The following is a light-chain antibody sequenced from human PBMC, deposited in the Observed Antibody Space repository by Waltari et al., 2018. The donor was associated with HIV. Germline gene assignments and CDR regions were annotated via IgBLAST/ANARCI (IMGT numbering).Light chain of an antibody. Sequence: QSALTQPASVSGSPGQSITISSTGTRSDVGGYNFVSWYQQHPGKAPKLMIYEVSNRPSGVSKRFSGSKSGNTASLTNSGLQAEDEADYYCSSYTSSSTRVFGGGTKLTVL. V-gene: IGLV2-14*01. CDR1: RSDVGGYNF. CDR2: EVS. J-gene: IGLJ2*01. CDR3: SSYTSSSTRV.